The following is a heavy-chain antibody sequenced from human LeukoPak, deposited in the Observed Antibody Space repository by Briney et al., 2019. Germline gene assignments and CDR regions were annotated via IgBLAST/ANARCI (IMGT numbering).Heavy chain of an antibody. V-gene: IGHV5-51*01. Sequence: PGESMKFSWTASGYRFNTNWIARVRQMPGKGLEWMGIIYPGDSDIRYSPSFQGQFTISDDKSNSNAYLQWSSLKASDTAIYYCAGATAVTAFNTRGQGTLVTVSS. CDR1: GYRFNTNW. J-gene: IGHJ4*02. CDR2: IYPGDSDI. CDR3: AGATAVTAFNT. D-gene: IGHD2-15*01.